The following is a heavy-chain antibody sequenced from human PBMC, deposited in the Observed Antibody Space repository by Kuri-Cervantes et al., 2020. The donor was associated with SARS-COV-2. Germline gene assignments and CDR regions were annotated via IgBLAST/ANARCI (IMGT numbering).Heavy chain of an antibody. V-gene: IGHV4-30-2*01. CDR1: GGSISSGGYY. CDR2: IYHSGST. Sequence: SETLSLTCTVSGGSISSGGYYWSWIRQPPGKGLEWIGYIYHSGSTYYNPSPKSRVTISVDRSKNQFSLKLSSVTAADTAVYYCARDTGLFGVVTNFDYWGQGTLVTVSS. CDR3: ARDTGLFGVVTNFDY. J-gene: IGHJ4*02. D-gene: IGHD3-3*01.